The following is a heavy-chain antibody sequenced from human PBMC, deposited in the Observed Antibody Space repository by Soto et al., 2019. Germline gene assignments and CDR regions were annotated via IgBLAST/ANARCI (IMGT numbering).Heavy chain of an antibody. V-gene: IGHV4-39*01. Sequence: PSETLSLTCTVSGGSITSGSFYWGWVRHSPGKGLEWIGSIYYSGSVFYNPSLESRVTISADVSRDQFSLKPTSVTAADTAVYYCARHGTALTAVNWFVSWGHGTLVTVSS. CDR1: GGSITSGSFY. D-gene: IGHD2-21*02. CDR2: IYYSGSV. CDR3: ARHGTALTAVNWFVS. J-gene: IGHJ5*01.